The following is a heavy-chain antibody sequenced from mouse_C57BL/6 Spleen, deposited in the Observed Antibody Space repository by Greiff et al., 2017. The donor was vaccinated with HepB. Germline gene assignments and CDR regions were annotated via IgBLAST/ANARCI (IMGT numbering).Heavy chain of an antibody. D-gene: IGHD1-1*01. CDR1: GFSLSTSGMG. Sequence: LKESGPGILQSSQTLSLTCSFSGFSLSTSGMGVSWIRQPSGKGLEWLAHIYWDDDKRYNPSLKSRLTISKDTSRNQVFLKITSVDTADTATYYCARRGDYGSSYGAWFAYWGQGTLVTVSA. CDR3: ARRGDYGSSYGAWFAY. J-gene: IGHJ3*01. V-gene: IGHV8-12*01. CDR2: IYWDDDK.